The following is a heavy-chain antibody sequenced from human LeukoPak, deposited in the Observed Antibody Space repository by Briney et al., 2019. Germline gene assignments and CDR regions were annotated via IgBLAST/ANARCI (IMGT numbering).Heavy chain of an antibody. CDR1: GYSISSDYY. CDR3: AREGIDSGSFADFNY. V-gene: IGHV4-38-2*02. D-gene: IGHD1-26*01. J-gene: IGHJ4*02. Sequence: SETLSLTCTVSGYSISSDYYWGWIRQPPGKGLEWIGSIYHSGSTYYNPSLKSRVTISVDTSKDQFSLKLSSVTAAGTAVYFCAREGIDSGSFADFNYWGQGTLVTVSS. CDR2: IYHSGST.